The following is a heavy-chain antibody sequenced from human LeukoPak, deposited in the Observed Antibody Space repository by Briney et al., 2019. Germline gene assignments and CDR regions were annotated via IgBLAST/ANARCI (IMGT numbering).Heavy chain of an antibody. J-gene: IGHJ4*02. Sequence: GRSLRLSCAASGFTFSSYAMHWVRQAPGKGLEWVAVISYDGSNKYYADPVKGRFTISRDNSKNTLYLQMNSLRAEDTAVYYCARDEYDIVVVTAMIDYWGQGTLVTVSS. CDR2: ISYDGSNK. V-gene: IGHV3-30-3*01. CDR1: GFTFSSYA. CDR3: ARDEYDIVVVTAMIDY. D-gene: IGHD2-21*02.